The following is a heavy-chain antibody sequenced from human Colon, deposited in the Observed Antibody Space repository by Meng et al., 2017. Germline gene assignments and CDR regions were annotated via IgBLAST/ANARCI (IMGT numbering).Heavy chain of an antibody. V-gene: IGHV3-21*01. CDR1: GFTFSSYS. CDR3: ARDSSGYDFRP. D-gene: IGHD5-12*01. Sequence: GESLKISCAASGFTFSSYSMICVRQAPGKGLEWVSYITTRSAYIYYADSVKGRFTISRDNANNSLYLQMNSLRAEDTAVYYCARDSSGYDFRPWGQGTLVTVSS. CDR2: ITTRSAYI. J-gene: IGHJ5*02.